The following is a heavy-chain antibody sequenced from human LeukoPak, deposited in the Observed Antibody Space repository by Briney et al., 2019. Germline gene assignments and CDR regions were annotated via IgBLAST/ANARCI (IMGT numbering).Heavy chain of an antibody. CDR3: AREHTDNYYYYYMDV. V-gene: IGHV3-21*04. CDR2: ISSSSSYI. Sequence: GGSLRLSCAASGFTFSSYSMNWVRQAPGKGLEWVSSISSSSSYIYYADSVKGRFTISRDNSKNTLYLQMNSLRAEDTAVYYCAREHTDNYYYYYMDVWGKGTTVTISS. D-gene: IGHD2-21*01. CDR1: GFTFSSYS. J-gene: IGHJ6*03.